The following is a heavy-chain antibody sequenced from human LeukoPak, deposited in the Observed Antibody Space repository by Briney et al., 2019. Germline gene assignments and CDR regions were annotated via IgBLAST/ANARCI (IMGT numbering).Heavy chain of an antibody. CDR3: AGGAFYQAAMVMYPYHNRAG. CDR2: INHSGTT. CDR1: GGSFSDYR. Sequence: SETLSLTCAVYGGSFSDYRWSWIRQPPGKGLEWIGEINHSGTTNYNPSLKSRVTISGDTSKNQFSLKVSAVTAADTAVYYCAGGAFYQAAMVMYPYHNRAGWGKGTTATV. V-gene: IGHV4-34*01. J-gene: IGHJ6*03. D-gene: IGHD5-18*01.